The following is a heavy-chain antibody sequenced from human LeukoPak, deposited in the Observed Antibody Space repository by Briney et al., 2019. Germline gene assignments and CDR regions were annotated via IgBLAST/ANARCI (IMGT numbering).Heavy chain of an antibody. D-gene: IGHD6-13*01. CDR3: ARAGIAAISFDY. Sequence: ASVKVSCKASGYTFTGYYMHWVRQAPGQGLEWMGWINPNSGGTNYSQKSQGWATMTRDTSISTAYMELSRLRSDDTAVYYCARAGIAAISFDYWGQGTLVTVSS. V-gene: IGHV1-2*04. J-gene: IGHJ4*02. CDR2: INPNSGGT. CDR1: GYTFTGYY.